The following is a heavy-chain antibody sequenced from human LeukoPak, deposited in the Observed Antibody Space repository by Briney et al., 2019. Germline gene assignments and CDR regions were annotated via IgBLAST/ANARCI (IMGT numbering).Heavy chain of an antibody. CDR3: ASGNWNDRAFDV. CDR2: IKPDGSEK. V-gene: IGHV3-7*01. Sequence: GGSLRLSCVASGFTFSTSWMSWVRQAPGKRLEWVANIKPDGSEKYYVDSVKGRFTASRDNAKNSLYLQLNSLRAEDTAGYYCASGNWNDRAFDVWGQETLAIVSS. J-gene: IGHJ3*01. D-gene: IGHD1-20*01. CDR1: GFTFSTSW.